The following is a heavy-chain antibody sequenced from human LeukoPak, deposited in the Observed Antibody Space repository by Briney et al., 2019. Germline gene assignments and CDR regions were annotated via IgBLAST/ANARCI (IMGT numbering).Heavy chain of an antibody. CDR2: IYYSGST. J-gene: IGHJ4*02. CDR3: ARFPVVVVPAATPFDY. V-gene: IGHV4-59*01. Sequence: SETLSLTCTVSGGSISSYYWSWIRQPPGKGLEWIGYIYYSGSTNYNPSLKSRVTISVDTSKNQFSLKLSSVTAADTAVYYCARFPVVVVPAATPFDYWGQGTLVTVSS. D-gene: IGHD2-2*01. CDR1: GGSISSYY.